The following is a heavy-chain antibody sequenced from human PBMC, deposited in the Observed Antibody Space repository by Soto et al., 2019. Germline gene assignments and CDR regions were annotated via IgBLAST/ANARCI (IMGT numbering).Heavy chain of an antibody. J-gene: IGHJ4*02. V-gene: IGHV4-4*02. Sequence: PSETLSLTCAVSGASISNTDWWTWVRQHPGKGLEWIGEIYHSGTTNCDPSLKSRVTISLDKSKSQFSLKLTSVTAADTAVYYCAITGAGDFDHWGQGTLVSVSS. CDR3: AITGAGDFDH. D-gene: IGHD6-19*01. CDR1: GASISNTDW. CDR2: IYHSGTT.